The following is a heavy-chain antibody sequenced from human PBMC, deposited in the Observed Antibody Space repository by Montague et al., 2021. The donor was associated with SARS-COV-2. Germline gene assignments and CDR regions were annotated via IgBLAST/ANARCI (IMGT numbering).Heavy chain of an antibody. Sequence: SETLSLTCAVYGESFSGYYWNWIRQHPGKGLEWIGEINHSGSTNYNPSLKSRVTMSVDTSKNQFSLKLSSVTAADTAVYYCARGARQGYGFRLGSFDSWGQGTLVTVSS. CDR1: GESFSGYY. D-gene: IGHD3-10*01. J-gene: IGHJ4*02. CDR2: INHSGST. V-gene: IGHV4-34*01. CDR3: ARGARQGYGFRLGSFDS.